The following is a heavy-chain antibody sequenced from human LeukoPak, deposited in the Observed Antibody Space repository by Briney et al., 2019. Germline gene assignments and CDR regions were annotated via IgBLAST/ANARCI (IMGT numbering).Heavy chain of an antibody. Sequence: PSETLSLTCTVSGGSISSYYWSWIRQPPGKGLEWIGYIYYSGSTNYNPSLKSRVAISVDTSKNQFSPKLSSVTAADTAVYYCARLGPPGGEVDGMDVWGQGTTVTVSS. CDR3: ARLGPPGGEVDGMDV. CDR1: GGSISSYY. CDR2: IYYSGST. D-gene: IGHD2-8*02. V-gene: IGHV4-59*08. J-gene: IGHJ6*02.